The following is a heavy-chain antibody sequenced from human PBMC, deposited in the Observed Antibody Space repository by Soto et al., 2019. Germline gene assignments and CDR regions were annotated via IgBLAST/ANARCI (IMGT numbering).Heavy chain of an antibody. D-gene: IGHD3-16*01. J-gene: IGHJ6*02. CDR2: INHSGGT. Sequence: SETLSLTCAVYGGSFSGYYWTWIRQPPGKGLEWIGEINHSGGTNYNPSLKSRVTISVDTSKNQFSLKLSSVTAADTAVYYCARHNGPLYVGYYYDMDVWGQGTTVTVSS. CDR3: ARHNGPLYVGYYYDMDV. V-gene: IGHV4-34*01. CDR1: GGSFSGYY.